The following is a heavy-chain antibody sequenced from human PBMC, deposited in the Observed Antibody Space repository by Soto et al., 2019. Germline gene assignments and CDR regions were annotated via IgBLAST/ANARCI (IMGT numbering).Heavy chain of an antibody. D-gene: IGHD3-3*01. CDR3: TGTGAEDFWSGSKNYNYGPDV. J-gene: IGHJ6*02. CDR1: GFTFSGST. V-gene: IGHV3-73*01. Sequence: LRLSCAASGFTFSGSTMHWVRQASGKGLEWVGRFRTKRNSYATTYSASVKGRFTISRDDSKNTAYLQMDSLKIEDTAVYYCTGTGAEDFWSGSKNYNYGPDVWGQGATVTVSS. CDR2: FRTKRNSYAT.